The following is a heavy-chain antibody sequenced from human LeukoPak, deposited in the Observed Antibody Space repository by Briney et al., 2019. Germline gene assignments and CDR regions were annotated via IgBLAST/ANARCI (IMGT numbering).Heavy chain of an antibody. CDR2: IKQDGSEK. J-gene: IGHJ6*03. CDR3: ASALKTYYDFWSGYSAMDV. V-gene: IGHV3-7*01. D-gene: IGHD3-3*01. CDR1: GFTFSSYW. Sequence: GGSLRLSCAASGFTFSSYWMSWVRQAPGKGLEWVANIKQDGSEKYYVDSVKGRFTISRDNAKNSLYLQMNSLRAEDTAVYYCASALKTYYDFWSGYSAMDVWGKGTTVTVSS.